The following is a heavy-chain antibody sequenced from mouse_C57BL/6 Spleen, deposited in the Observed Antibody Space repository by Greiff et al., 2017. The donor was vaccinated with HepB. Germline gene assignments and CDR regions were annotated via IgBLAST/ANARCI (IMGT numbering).Heavy chain of an antibody. Sequence: VKLVESGPGLVAPSQSLSITCTVSGFSLTSYAISWVRQPPGKGLEWLGVIWTGGGTNYNSALKSRLSISKDNSKSQVFLKMNSLQTDDTARYYCARNCDDYDYAMDYWGQGTSVTVSS. D-gene: IGHD2-4*01. CDR2: IWTGGGT. CDR3: ARNCDDYDYAMDY. CDR1: GFSLTSYA. J-gene: IGHJ4*01. V-gene: IGHV2-9-1*01.